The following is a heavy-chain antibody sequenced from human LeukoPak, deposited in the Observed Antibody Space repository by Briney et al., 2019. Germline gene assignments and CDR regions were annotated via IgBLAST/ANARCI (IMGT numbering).Heavy chain of an antibody. J-gene: IGHJ4*02. CDR3: ARGSHQDYFGSMTYLFDY. CDR1: GFTFSSSA. D-gene: IGHD3-10*01. Sequence: GGSLRLSCAASGFTFSSSAMHWVRQAPGKGLEWVTLISHDGRNKNYADSVKGRFTISRDNSKRTLYLEVNSLRTEDTAVYYCARGSHQDYFGSMTYLFDYWGQGTLVTVSS. CDR2: ISHDGRNK. V-gene: IGHV3-30*04.